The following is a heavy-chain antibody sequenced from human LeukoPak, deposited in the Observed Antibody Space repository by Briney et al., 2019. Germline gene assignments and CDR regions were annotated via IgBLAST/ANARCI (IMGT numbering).Heavy chain of an antibody. J-gene: IGHJ4*02. D-gene: IGHD3-22*01. V-gene: IGHV4-30-2*01. CDR3: ARALYYYDSSGYYDY. CDR1: GGSISSGGYS. CDR2: IYHSGST. Sequence: SQTLSLTCAVSGGSISSGGYSWSWIRQPPGKGLEWIGYIYHSGSTYYNPSLKSRVTISVDRSKNQFSLKLSSVTAADTAVYYCARALYYYDSSGYYDYWGQGTLVTVSS.